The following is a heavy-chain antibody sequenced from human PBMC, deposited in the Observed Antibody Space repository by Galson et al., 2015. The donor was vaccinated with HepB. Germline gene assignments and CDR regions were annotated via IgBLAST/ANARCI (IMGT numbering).Heavy chain of an antibody. J-gene: IGHJ3*02. D-gene: IGHD2-15*01. CDR2: IDWHDDK. CDR1: GFSLSTSGMC. CDR3: ARILAYSSDAFDI. Sequence: ALVKPTQTLTLTCTFSGFSLSTSGMCVSWIRQPPGKALEWLALIDWHDDKYYSTSVKTRLTISKDTSKNKVVLKMTNMDPVDTATYYCARILAYSSDAFDIWGQGTMVTVSS. V-gene: IGHV2-70*01.